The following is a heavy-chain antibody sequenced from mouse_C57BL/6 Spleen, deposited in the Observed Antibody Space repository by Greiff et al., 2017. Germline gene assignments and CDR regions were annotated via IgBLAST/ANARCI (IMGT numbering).Heavy chain of an antibody. CDR2: ISGGGGNT. J-gene: IGHJ3*01. Sequence: EVKLMESGGGLVKPGGSLKLSCAASGFTFSSYTMSWVRQTPEERLEWVATISGGGGNTYYPDSVKGRFTISRANAKNTLYLQMGSLRSEDTALYYCASLWFAYWGQGTLVTVSA. V-gene: IGHV5-9*01. CDR3: ASLWFAY. CDR1: GFTFSSYT.